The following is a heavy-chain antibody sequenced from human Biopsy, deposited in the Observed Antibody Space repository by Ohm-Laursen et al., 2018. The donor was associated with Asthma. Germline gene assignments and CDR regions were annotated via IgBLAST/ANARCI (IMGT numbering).Heavy chain of an antibody. Sequence: SLRLSCSASGFTFSSYAIHWVRQAPGKGLEWVAVISYDGSTKYSADSVKGRFIVSRDISKNILSLQMNSLRPEDTAVYYCARDVVWFREVGGMDVWGQGTTVTVSS. J-gene: IGHJ6*02. CDR3: ARDVVWFREVGGMDV. V-gene: IGHV3-30*03. CDR2: ISYDGSTK. CDR1: GFTFSSYA. D-gene: IGHD3-10*01.